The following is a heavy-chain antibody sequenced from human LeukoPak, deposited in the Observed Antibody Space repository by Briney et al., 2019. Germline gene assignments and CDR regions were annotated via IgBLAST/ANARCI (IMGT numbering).Heavy chain of an antibody. CDR3: ARDVPTMGDFWSGYRKHFDY. CDR2: ISAYNGNT. Sequence: ASVKVSCKASGYTFTSYGISWVRQAPGQGLEWMGWISAYNGNTNYAQKLQGRVTMTTDTSTSTAYMELRSLGSDDTAVYYCARDVPTMGDFWSGYRKHFDYWGQGTLVTVSS. J-gene: IGHJ4*02. CDR1: GYTFTSYG. V-gene: IGHV1-18*01. D-gene: IGHD3-3*01.